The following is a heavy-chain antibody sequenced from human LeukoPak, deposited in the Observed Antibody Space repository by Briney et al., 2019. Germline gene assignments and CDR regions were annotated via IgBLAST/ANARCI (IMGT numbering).Heavy chain of an antibody. CDR2: THPSGNT. J-gene: IGHJ5*02. CDR3: ARKAPKKGWFDP. CDR1: GGSNNSYY. Sequence: SETLSLSCTVSGGSNNSYYWSWIWQPPGKGLEWIGYTHPSGNTNYSPSLKSRVTISIDTSRNQFSLKLRSVTAADTAVYYCARKAPKKGWFDPWGQGTLVTVSS. V-gene: IGHV4-4*09.